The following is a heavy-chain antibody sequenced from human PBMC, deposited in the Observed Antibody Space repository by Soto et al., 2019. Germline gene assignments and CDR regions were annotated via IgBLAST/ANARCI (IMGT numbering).Heavy chain of an antibody. J-gene: IGHJ4*02. CDR1: GFTFSSYA. D-gene: IGHD5-12*01. CDR2: ISGSGDSV. V-gene: IGHV3-23*01. CDR3: AKDRYSGYDSGY. Sequence: EAQLLESGGGFVQPGGSLRLSCAASGFTFSSYAMSWVRQAPGKGLEWVSAISGSGDSVYYADSGKGRFTISRDNSKNTLYLQMYSLRAEDTAVYDCAKDRYSGYDSGYWGQGTLVTVSS.